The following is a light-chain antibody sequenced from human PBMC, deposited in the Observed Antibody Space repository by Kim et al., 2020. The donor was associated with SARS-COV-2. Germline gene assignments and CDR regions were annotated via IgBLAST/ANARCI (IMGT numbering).Light chain of an antibody. Sequence: ASVGDRVTITCRASQGISNYLAWYQQKPGTVPKVLIYGASTLQSGVPSRFSGSGSGTEFTLTISSLQTEDFATYYCQQHNSSPWTFGGGTKVDIK. CDR2: GAS. J-gene: IGKJ4*02. CDR3: QQHNSSPWT. CDR1: QGISNY. V-gene: IGKV1-9*01.